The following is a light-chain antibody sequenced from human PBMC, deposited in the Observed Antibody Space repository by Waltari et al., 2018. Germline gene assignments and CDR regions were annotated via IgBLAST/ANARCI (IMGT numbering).Light chain of an antibody. J-gene: IGKJ1*01. Sequence: AIRITQSPSSLSASTGDRVTITCRASPGFSSYLAWYQQKPGKAPNLLFYAASTLKSGVPSRFSGSGSGTDFTLTISCLQSEDFASYYCQQYYSYPWTFGQGTKVEIK. V-gene: IGKV1-8*01. CDR2: AAS. CDR3: QQYYSYPWT. CDR1: PGFSSY.